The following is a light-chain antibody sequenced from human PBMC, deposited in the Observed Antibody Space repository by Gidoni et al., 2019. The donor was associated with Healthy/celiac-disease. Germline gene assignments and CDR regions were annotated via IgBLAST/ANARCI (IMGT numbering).Light chain of an antibody. CDR3: QQYGSSLIT. CDR2: GAS. V-gene: IGKV3-20*01. CDR1: QSVSSSY. J-gene: IGKJ5*01. Sequence: EIALTQSPGTLSLSPGERATLSCRASQSVSSSYLAWYQQKPGQAPRLLIYGASSRATGIPDRVSGSGSGTDFTLTISRLEPEDFAVYYCQQYGSSLITFGQGTRLEIK.